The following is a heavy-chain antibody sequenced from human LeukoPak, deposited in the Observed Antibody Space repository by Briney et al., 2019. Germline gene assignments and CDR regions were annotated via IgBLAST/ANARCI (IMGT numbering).Heavy chain of an antibody. Sequence: PSETLSLTCTVSGGSISGYFWTWIRQPAGKGLEWIGRIYTSGSTNYNPSLQSRVTISVDTSRNQFSLRLTSVTAADTAVYYCARDVPPEYYDFWSGYPRRWFDPWGQGTLVTVSS. CDR1: GGSISGYF. CDR2: IYTSGST. CDR3: ARDVPPEYYDFWSGYPRRWFDP. D-gene: IGHD3-3*01. V-gene: IGHV4-4*07. J-gene: IGHJ5*02.